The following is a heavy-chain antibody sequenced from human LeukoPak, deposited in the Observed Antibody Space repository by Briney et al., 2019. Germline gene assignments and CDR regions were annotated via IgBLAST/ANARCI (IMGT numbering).Heavy chain of an antibody. V-gene: IGHV3-23*01. J-gene: IGHJ4*02. Sequence: GGSLRLSCAASGFTFSSYAMNWVGQAPGKGLEWVSALSGSGGSTYYADSVKGRFTISRDNSKNTLYLQMNSLRAEDTAVYYCAISYDDSLSGGFDYWGQGTLVTVSS. CDR3: AISYDDSLSGGFDY. D-gene: IGHD3-22*01. CDR1: GFTFSSYA. CDR2: LSGSGGST.